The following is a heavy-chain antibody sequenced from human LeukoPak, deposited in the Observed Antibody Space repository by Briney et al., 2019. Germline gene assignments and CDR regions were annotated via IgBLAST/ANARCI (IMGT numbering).Heavy chain of an antibody. J-gene: IGHJ4*02. CDR2: INPNSGGT. V-gene: IGHV1-2*02. D-gene: IGHD2-2*01. CDR3: ASLTVVVPASNTDY. Sequence: ASVKVSCKASRYTFTGYYMHWVRQAPGQGLEWMGWINPNSGGTNYAQKFQGRVTMTRDTSISTAYMELSRLRSDDTAVYYCASLTVVVPASNTDYWGQGTLVIVSS. CDR1: RYTFTGYY.